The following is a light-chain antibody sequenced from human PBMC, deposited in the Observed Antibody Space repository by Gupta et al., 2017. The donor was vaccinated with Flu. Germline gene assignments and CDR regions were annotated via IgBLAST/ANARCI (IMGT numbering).Light chain of an antibody. V-gene: IGKV4-1*01. CDR2: WAS. CDR1: QSVLYNSNNKNY. Sequence: DIVMTQSLDSLAVSLGERATINCKSSQSVLYNSNNKNYLAWYQKKPGQPPKLLIYWASTREAGVPDRFIGSGCGRDVSLTINSRQAEDVAVYYCQQDDYSRKVTFGGGTKVEIK. J-gene: IGKJ4*01. CDR3: QQDDYSRKVT.